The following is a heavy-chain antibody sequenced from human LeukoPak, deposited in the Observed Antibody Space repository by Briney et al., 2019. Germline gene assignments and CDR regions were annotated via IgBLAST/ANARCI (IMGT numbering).Heavy chain of an antibody. D-gene: IGHD4-11*01. CDR1: GYRLTSYW. J-gene: IGHJ5*02. CDR3: ARTTYSDYVTGFDP. V-gene: IGHV5-51*01. Sequence: GESLQISCQGSGYRLTSYWIGWVRQMPGKGLEWMGIIYPGDSDTRYSPSFQGQVTISADKSISTAYLQWSSLRASDTAMYYCARTTYSDYVTGFDPWGQGTLVTVSS. CDR2: IYPGDSDT.